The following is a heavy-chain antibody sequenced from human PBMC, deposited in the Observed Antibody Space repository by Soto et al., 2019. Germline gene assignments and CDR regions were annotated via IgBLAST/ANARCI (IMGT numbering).Heavy chain of an antibody. CDR3: AREKITYTHDAFDI. D-gene: IGHD3-16*01. CDR1: GYTFTGYY. J-gene: IGHJ3*02. Sequence: VASVKVSCKASGYTFTGYYMHWVRQAPGQGLEWMGWINPNSGGTNYAQKFQGWVTMTRDTSISTAYMELSRLRSDDTAVYYCAREKITYTHDAFDIWGQGTMVTVSS. CDR2: INPNSGGT. V-gene: IGHV1-2*04.